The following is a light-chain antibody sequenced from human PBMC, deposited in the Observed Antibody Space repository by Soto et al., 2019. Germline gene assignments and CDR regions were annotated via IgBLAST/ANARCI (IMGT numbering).Light chain of an antibody. CDR3: QQFGSSPEYT. V-gene: IGKV3-20*01. J-gene: IGKJ2*01. Sequence: EIVLTQSPGTLSLSPGERATLSCRASQSVSSSQLAWYQQKPGQAPRLLIYGASTTATGIPDRFSGGGSETDFTLTISRLEPEDFVVYYCQQFGSSPEYTFGQGTKLEVK. CDR2: GAS. CDR1: QSVSSSQ.